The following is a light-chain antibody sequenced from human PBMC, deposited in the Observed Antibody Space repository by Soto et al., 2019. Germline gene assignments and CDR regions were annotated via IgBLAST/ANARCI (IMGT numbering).Light chain of an antibody. Sequence: TVVTQSRATLKVSPGERATLSCRASQGVSSNLAWYQQKPGQAPRVLIYGASTRATGIPARFSGSGSGTEFTLTISSLQSEDFALYFCQQYNVYWTFGQGTRVEIK. J-gene: IGKJ1*01. CDR1: QGVSSN. CDR2: GAS. V-gene: IGKV3-15*01. CDR3: QQYNVYWT.